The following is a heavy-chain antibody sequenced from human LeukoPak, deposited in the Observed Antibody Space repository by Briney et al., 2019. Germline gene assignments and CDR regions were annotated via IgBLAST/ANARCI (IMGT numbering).Heavy chain of an antibody. CDR1: GFTFSGYA. J-gene: IGHJ5*01. CDR3: AREYCGGECYSGFDF. V-gene: IGHV3-30*04. D-gene: IGHD2-21*01. CDR2: ISYDGSNK. Sequence: GGSLRLSCVASGFTFSGYAIHWVRQAPGKGLEWVALISYDGSNKDYTHSVTGRFTISRDNSKNTLYLQMNSLRAENSAVYYCAREYCGGECYSGFDFWGQGTLVTVSS.